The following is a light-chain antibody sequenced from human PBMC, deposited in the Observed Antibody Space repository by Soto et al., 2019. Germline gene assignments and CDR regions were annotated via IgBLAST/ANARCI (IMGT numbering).Light chain of an antibody. CDR3: SSYAGSNNFVV. J-gene: IGLJ2*01. CDR1: SSDVGGYNY. Sequence: QSALTQPPSASGSPGQSVIISCTGTSSDVGGYNYDSWYQQHPGKAPKLMIYEVSKRPSGVPDRFSGSKSGNTASLTVSGLQTEDEADYYCSSYAGSNNFVVFGGGTKLTVL. V-gene: IGLV2-8*01. CDR2: EVS.